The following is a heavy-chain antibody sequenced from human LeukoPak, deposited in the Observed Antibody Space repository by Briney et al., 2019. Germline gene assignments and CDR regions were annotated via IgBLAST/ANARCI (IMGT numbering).Heavy chain of an antibody. Sequence: GGSLRLSCAASGFTFSSYWMSWVRQAPGKGLEWVANIKQDGSEKYYVDSVKGRFTISRDNAKNSLYLQMNSLRAEDTAVYYCAKQVTDYYFWSCYLWYFDYWGQGTLVTVSS. CDR3: AKQVTDYYFWSCYLWYFDY. CDR2: IKQDGSEK. J-gene: IGHJ4*02. D-gene: IGHD3-3*01. V-gene: IGHV3-7*01. CDR1: GFTFSSYW.